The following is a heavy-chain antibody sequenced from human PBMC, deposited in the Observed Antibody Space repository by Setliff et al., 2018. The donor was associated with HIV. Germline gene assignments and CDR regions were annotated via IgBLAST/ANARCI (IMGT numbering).Heavy chain of an antibody. J-gene: IGHJ3*02. D-gene: IGHD6-19*01. Sequence: GGSLRLSCAASGFTFSTYSMNWVRQAPGKGLEWLSYMGSNNNIYYADSLKGRFTTSRDNAMNSLYLQISSLRVEDTAVYYCAREGQWLIQGDYSDAFDIWGLGTVVTVSS. CDR3: AREGQWLIQGDYSDAFDI. CDR2: MGSNNNI. V-gene: IGHV3-48*01. CDR1: GFTFSTYS.